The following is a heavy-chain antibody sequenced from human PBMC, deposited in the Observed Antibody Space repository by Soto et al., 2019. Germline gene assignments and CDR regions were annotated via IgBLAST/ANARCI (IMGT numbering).Heavy chain of an antibody. CDR1: GNPCNNHW. CDR3: ARGYFDSGHGYDL. Sequence: XESLKVSWKGPGNPCNNHWIGWVRQTPGKGLEWMGLIFTRDSETKTSPSFQGHVSFSVDNSINTVYLQWTSLKTTDTGIYFCARGYFDSGHGYDLWGQGTLVTVSS. D-gene: IGHD3-10*01. CDR2: IFTRDSET. J-gene: IGHJ4*02. V-gene: IGHV5-51*01.